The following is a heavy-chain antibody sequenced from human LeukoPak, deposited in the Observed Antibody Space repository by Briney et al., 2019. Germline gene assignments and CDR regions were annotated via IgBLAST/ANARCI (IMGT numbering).Heavy chain of an antibody. D-gene: IGHD2-15*01. CDR1: GFTFSSHG. CDR3: ARVGATYPFDY. Sequence: GGSLRLSCAASGFTFSSHGMHWVRQAPGKGLEWVAVIWYDGSNKYYADSVKGRFTISRDNSKNTLYLQMNSLRAEDTAVYYCARVGATYPFDYWGQGTLVTVSS. CDR2: IWYDGSNK. J-gene: IGHJ4*02. V-gene: IGHV3-33*01.